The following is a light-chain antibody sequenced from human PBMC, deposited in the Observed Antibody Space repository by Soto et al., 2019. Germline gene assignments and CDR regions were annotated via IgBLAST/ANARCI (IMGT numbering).Light chain of an antibody. J-gene: IGLJ2*01. Sequence: QSVLTQPPSAYGTPGQRVTISCSGSSSNIGSNTVNWYQQLPGTAPKLLIYSNNQRPSGVPDRFSGSKSGTSASLAISGLQCEDESDYYCAAWDDSLNGHVVFGGGTKLTV. CDR3: AAWDDSLNGHVV. V-gene: IGLV1-44*01. CDR1: SSNIGSNT. CDR2: SNN.